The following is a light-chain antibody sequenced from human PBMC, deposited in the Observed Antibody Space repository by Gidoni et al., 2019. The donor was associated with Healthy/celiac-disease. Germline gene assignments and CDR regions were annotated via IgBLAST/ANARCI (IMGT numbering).Light chain of an antibody. CDR3: QQYNSWA. Sequence: DIQMTQSPSTLSASVGDRVTITCRASQSISSWLAWYQQKPGKAPKLLIYKASSLESGVPSRFSGSGSGTEFTLTISSLQPDDLATYYCQQYNSWAFXHXTKVEIK. J-gene: IGKJ1*01. CDR2: KAS. CDR1: QSISSW. V-gene: IGKV1-5*03.